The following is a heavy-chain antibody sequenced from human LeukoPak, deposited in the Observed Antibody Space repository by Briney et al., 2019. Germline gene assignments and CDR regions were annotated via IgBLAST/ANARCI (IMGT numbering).Heavy chain of an antibody. CDR1: GFTFSSYS. Sequence: GGSLRLSCAASGFTFSSYSMNWVRQAPGKGLEWVSSISSSSSYIYYADSVKGRFTISRDNAKNSLYLQMNSLRAEDTAVYYCARDSGSGSYYPRIYNWFDPWGQGTLVTVSS. D-gene: IGHD3-10*01. V-gene: IGHV3-21*04. CDR3: ARDSGSGSYYPRIYNWFDP. CDR2: ISSSSSYI. J-gene: IGHJ5*02.